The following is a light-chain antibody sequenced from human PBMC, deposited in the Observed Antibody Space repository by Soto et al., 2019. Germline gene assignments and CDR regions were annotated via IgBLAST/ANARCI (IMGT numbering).Light chain of an antibody. J-gene: IGKJ5*01. Sequence: EIVLTQSPGTLSLSPGERATLSCRASQSVSSSYLAWYQQKPGQAPRLLIYGASSRATGIPDRFSGSGSGTKFTLPISRLEPEDFAVYYCQQYGSSPATFGQGTRLEIK. CDR3: QQYGSSPAT. V-gene: IGKV3-20*01. CDR2: GAS. CDR1: QSVSSSY.